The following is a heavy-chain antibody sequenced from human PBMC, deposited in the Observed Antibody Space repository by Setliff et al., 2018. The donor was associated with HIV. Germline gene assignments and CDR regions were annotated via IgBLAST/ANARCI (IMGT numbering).Heavy chain of an antibody. Sequence: SETLSLTCTVYGGSFSGYYWTWIRQPPGKGLEWIGETNHSGITNYNPSLKSRVTISVDTSKNQFSLKLSSVTAADTAVYYCARGPPRNFWSGHTKDYYYYMDVWGKGTTVTVSS. CDR2: TNHSGIT. D-gene: IGHD3-3*01. V-gene: IGHV4-34*01. CDR1: GGSFSGYY. CDR3: ARGPPRNFWSGHTKDYYYYMDV. J-gene: IGHJ6*03.